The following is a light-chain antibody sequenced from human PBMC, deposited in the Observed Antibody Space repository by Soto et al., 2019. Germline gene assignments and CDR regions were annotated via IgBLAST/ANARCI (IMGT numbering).Light chain of an antibody. CDR2: SAS. CDR3: QQHGSSPWT. Sequence: EIVLTQSPATLSLSPGAGATLSCRASQKIPRDYLAWYQQKPGQAPRLLIYSASYRATGIPDRFSGSGSGTDFTLTVSRLEPEDFAVYYCQQHGSSPWTFGQGTKVDIK. V-gene: IGKV3-20*01. J-gene: IGKJ1*01. CDR1: QKIPRDY.